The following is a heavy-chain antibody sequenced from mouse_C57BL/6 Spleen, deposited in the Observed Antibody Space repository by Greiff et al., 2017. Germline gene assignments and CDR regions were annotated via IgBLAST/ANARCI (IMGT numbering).Heavy chain of an antibody. CDR2: IWSGGST. V-gene: IGHV2-2*01. J-gene: IGHJ4*01. CDR1: GFSLTSYG. D-gene: IGHD2-12*01. CDR3: ARKTRIDAMDY. Sequence: QVQLQQSGPGLVQPSQRLSITCTVSGFSLTSYGVHWVRQSPGKGLEWLGVIWSGGSTDYYAAFISRLSISKDNSKSQVFFKMNSLQADDTAIYYCARKTRIDAMDYCGQGTSGTVSS.